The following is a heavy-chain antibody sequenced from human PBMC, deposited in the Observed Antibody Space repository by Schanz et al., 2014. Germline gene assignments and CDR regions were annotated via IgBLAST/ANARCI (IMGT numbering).Heavy chain of an antibody. CDR1: GYTFSDYY. CDR2: INPNTGGT. Sequence: QVQLVQSGAEVKKPGASVKVSCKASGYTFSDYYIHWVRQAPGQGLEWMGWINPNTGGTNFAQKFQGWVTVTRDTSISTVYMELSRVTYEDTAVYYCAREVGLYDRGWFDPWGQGTLVTVSS. D-gene: IGHD3-22*01. CDR3: AREVGLYDRGWFDP. V-gene: IGHV1-2*04. J-gene: IGHJ5*02.